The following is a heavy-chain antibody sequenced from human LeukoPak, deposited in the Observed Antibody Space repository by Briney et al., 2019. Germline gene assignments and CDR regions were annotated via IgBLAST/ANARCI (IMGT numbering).Heavy chain of an antibody. CDR3: ARCGDGLPCDFDY. J-gene: IGHJ4*02. CDR2: ISSTASTK. V-gene: IGHV3-11*04. CDR1: EFTFSDYY. Sequence: PGGSLRLSCAASEFTFSDYYMSWIRQAPGKGLAWVSYISSTASTKYYADSVKGRFTISRDNAKNSLYLQMNTLRAEDTGVYYCARCGDGLPCDFDYWGRGTLVTVSS. D-gene: IGHD3-10*01.